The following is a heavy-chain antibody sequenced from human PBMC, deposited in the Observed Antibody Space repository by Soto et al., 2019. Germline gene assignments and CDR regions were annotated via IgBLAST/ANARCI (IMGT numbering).Heavy chain of an antibody. J-gene: IGHJ4*02. CDR2: IIPLFGTA. V-gene: IGHV1-69*13. CDR3: ARVFYYDSSGYYYFY. CDR1: GGTFSPYA. D-gene: IGHD3-22*01. Sequence: ASVKVSCKGSGGTFSPYAIDWVRQAPGQGIEWMGGIIPLFGTAKYAQNFQGRITITADESTNTAYMELRSLRSQDTAVYYCARVFYYDSSGYYYFYCGQGTPVTVSS.